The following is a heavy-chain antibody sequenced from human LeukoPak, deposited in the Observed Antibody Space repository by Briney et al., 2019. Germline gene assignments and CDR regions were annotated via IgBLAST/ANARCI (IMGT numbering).Heavy chain of an antibody. D-gene: IGHD2-8*01. CDR1: GFTFSNYA. CDR3: AKENGFCLNDLCPNDAFDM. J-gene: IGHJ3*02. V-gene: IGHV3-23*01. Sequence: PGGSLRLSCAASGFTFSNYATNWVRQASGKGLDLVSRISGSGSRTYYADCVKGRFTISRDKSKNTLFLQMNSLRGEDTAVYYCAKENGFCLNDLCPNDAFDMWGQGTMVTISS. CDR2: ISGSGSRT.